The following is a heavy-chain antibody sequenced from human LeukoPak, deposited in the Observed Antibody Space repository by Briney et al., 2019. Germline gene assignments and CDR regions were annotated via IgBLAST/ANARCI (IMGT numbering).Heavy chain of an antibody. J-gene: IGHJ6*03. CDR2: IYYSGST. Sequence: SETLSLTRTVSGDSVSSGLYYWSWIRQPPGKELEWIGWIYYSGSTNYNPSLKSRVTMSVDKSKNHFSLKLSSVTAADTAVYYCARTPSRPYYYYYMDVWSKGTTVTVSS. V-gene: IGHV4-61*03. CDR1: GDSVSSGLYY. CDR3: ARTPSRPYYYYYMDV.